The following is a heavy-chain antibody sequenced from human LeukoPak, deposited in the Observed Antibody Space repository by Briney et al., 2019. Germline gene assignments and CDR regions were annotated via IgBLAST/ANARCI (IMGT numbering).Heavy chain of an antibody. J-gene: IGHJ4*02. D-gene: IGHD5-12*01. CDR1: GFTFSSYG. V-gene: IGHV3-30*02. CDR2: IRYAGSNK. CDR3: AKDGGWLRLSRPYYFDY. Sequence: PGGSLRLSCAASGFTFSSYGMHWVRQAPGKGLEWVAFIRYAGSNKYYADSVKGRFTISRDNSKNTLYLQMNSLRAEDTAVYYCAKDGGWLRLSRPYYFDYWGQGTLVTVSS.